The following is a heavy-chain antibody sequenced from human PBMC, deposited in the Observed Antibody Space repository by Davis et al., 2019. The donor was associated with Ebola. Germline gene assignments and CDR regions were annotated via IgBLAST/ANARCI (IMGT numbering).Heavy chain of an antibody. CDR1: GFTLARYY. V-gene: IGHV3-7*03. J-gene: IGHJ5*02. D-gene: IGHD1-26*01. Sequence: PGGSLRLSCSASGFTLARYYMSWVRQAQGKGLEWVGTVNRDGSQTYYVDSVKGRFTMSRDNAKNSLHLEMNSLTVEDTAVYYCATDAWGGYDPWGQGTPVTVSS. CDR3: ATDAWGGYDP. CDR2: VNRDGSQT.